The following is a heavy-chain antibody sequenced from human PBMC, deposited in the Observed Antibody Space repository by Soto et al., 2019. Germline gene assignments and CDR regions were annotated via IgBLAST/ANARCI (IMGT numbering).Heavy chain of an antibody. CDR2: VSGGGAST. J-gene: IGHJ4*02. V-gene: IGHV3-23*01. CDR3: AKTQSFNGYYTGSDS. CDR1: GCSFAGYA. D-gene: IGHD3-3*01. Sequence: GGSLRLSCIVSGCSFAGYALAWVRQAPGKGLEWVAAVSGGGASTYYADSVKGRFSISRDKSGNMVYLQVNSLTAGDTAVYYCAKTQSFNGYYTGSDSWGQGTRVTVSS.